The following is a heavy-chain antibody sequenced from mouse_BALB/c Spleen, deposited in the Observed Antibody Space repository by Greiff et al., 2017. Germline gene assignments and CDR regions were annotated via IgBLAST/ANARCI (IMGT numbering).Heavy chain of an antibody. CDR2: INPSNGGT. D-gene: IGHD2-1*01. Sequence: LVESGAELVKPGASVKLSCKASGYTFTSYYMYWVKQRPGQGLEWIGEINPSNGGTNFNEKFKSKATLTVDKSSSTAYMQLSSLTSEDSAVYYCTTHGNYDYWGQGTTLTVSS. CDR1: GYTFTSYY. CDR3: TTHGNYDY. V-gene: IGHV1S81*02. J-gene: IGHJ2*01.